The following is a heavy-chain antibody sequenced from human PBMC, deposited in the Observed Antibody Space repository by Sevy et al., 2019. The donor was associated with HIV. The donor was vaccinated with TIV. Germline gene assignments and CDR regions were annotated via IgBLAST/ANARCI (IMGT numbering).Heavy chain of an antibody. Sequence: GESLKISCAASGFSFSSYWMHWVRQAPGKGLVWVSRINSDGSSTSYADSVKGRFTISRDNTKNTLYLQMNSLRAEDTAVYYCARDSSRSWYFEYFQHWGQGTLVTVSS. V-gene: IGHV3-74*01. J-gene: IGHJ1*01. CDR3: ARDSSRSWYFEYFQH. CDR1: GFSFSSYW. CDR2: INSDGSST. D-gene: IGHD6-13*01.